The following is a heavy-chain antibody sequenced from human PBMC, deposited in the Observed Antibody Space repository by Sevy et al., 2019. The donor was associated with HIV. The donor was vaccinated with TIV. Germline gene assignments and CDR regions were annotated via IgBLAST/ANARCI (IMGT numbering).Heavy chain of an antibody. CDR2: IYYSGST. CDR1: GGSISSGGYY. J-gene: IGHJ5*02. CDR3: ARGSLYYGSGSLHNWFDP. Sequence: SETLSLTCTVSGGSISSGGYYWSWIHQHPGKGLEWIGYIYYSGSTYYNPSLKSRVTISVDTSKNQFSLKLSSVTAADTAVYYCARGSLYYGSGSLHNWFDPWGQGTLVTVSS. V-gene: IGHV4-31*03. D-gene: IGHD3-10*01.